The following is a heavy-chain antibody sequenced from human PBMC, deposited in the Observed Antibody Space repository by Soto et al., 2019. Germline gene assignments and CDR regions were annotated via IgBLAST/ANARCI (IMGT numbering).Heavy chain of an antibody. V-gene: IGHV4-34*01. Sequence: PSETLSLTCAVYGGSFSGYYWSWIRQPPGKGLEWIGEINHSGSTNYNPSLKSRVTISVDTSKNQFSLKLSSVTAADTAVYYCARGRSQLWLQSRYGTDVWGQGTTVTVSS. J-gene: IGHJ6*02. CDR1: GGSFSGYY. CDR2: INHSGST. D-gene: IGHD5-18*01. CDR3: ARGRSQLWLQSRYGTDV.